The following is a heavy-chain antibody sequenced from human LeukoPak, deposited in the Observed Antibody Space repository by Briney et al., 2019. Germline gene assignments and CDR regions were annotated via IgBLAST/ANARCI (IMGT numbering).Heavy chain of an antibody. CDR1: GFTFSSYW. Sequence: GGSLRLSCAASGFTFSSYWMSWVRQAPGKGLEWVANIKQDGSEKYYVDSVKGRFTISRDNSKNTLYLQMNSLRAEDTAVYYCAKDRSRTIPGVVVTDWGQGTLVTVSS. CDR3: AKDRSRTIPGVVVTD. V-gene: IGHV3-7*03. J-gene: IGHJ4*02. D-gene: IGHD3-22*01. CDR2: IKQDGSEK.